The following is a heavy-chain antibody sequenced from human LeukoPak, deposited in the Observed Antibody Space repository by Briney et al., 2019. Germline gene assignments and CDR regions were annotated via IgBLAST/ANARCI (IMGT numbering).Heavy chain of an antibody. CDR1: CDSISSSSYY. V-gene: IGHV4-39*01. CDR2: IHYTGST. J-gene: IGHJ4*02. CDR3: ARYWGPYDNSGAYFDY. Sequence: KPSETPSLTFTVSCDSISSSSYYLGWLRQPPRKGLEWIAPIHYTGSTYYNPSLKSRVTISVDTSKNQFSLKLSSVTAADTAMYYCARYWGPYDNSGAYFDYWGQGTLVTVSS. D-gene: IGHD3-22*01.